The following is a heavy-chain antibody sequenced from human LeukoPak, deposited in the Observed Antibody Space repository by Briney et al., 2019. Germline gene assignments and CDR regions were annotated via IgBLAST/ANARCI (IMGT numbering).Heavy chain of an antibody. V-gene: IGHV4-59*12. D-gene: IGHD3-22*01. CDR3: ARVALYDSSGHNYFDY. CDR1: GGSISSYY. Sequence: SETLSLTCTVSGGSISSYYWSWIRQPPGKGLEWIGYIYYSGNTNYNPSLKSRVTISVDKSKNQFSLKLSSVTAADTAVYYCARVALYDSSGHNYFDYWGQGTLVTVSS. J-gene: IGHJ4*02. CDR2: IYYSGNT.